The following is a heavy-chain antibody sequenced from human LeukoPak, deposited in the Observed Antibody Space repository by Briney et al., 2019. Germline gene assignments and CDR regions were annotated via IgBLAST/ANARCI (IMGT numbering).Heavy chain of an antibody. Sequence: PSETLSLTCTVSGGSISSGSYYWSWIRQPAGKGLEWIGRIYTSGSTNYNPSLKSRVTMSVDTSKNQFSLKLSSVTAADTAVYYCARLRGYSYGMAFDYWGQGTLVTVSS. D-gene: IGHD5-18*01. J-gene: IGHJ4*02. V-gene: IGHV4-61*02. CDR2: IYTSGST. CDR3: ARLRGYSYGMAFDY. CDR1: GGSISSGSYY.